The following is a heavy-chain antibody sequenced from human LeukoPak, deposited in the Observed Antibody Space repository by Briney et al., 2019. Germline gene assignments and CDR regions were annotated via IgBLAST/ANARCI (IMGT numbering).Heavy chain of an antibody. D-gene: IGHD2-2*01. J-gene: IGHJ1*01. CDR1: GGSFSGYY. Sequence: PSETLSLTCAVYGGSFSGYYWSWIRQPPGKGLEWIGEINHSGSTNYNPSLKSRVTISVDTSKNQFSLKLSSVTAADTAVYYCARKGYCSSTSCNTLEYFRHWGQGTLVTVSS. CDR2: INHSGST. V-gene: IGHV4-34*01. CDR3: ARKGYCSSTSCNTLEYFRH.